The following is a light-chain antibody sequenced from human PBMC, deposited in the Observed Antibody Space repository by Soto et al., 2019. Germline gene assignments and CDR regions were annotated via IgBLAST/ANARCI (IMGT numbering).Light chain of an antibody. CDR1: QSVNSN. V-gene: IGKV3-15*01. Sequence: ETVMTQSPATLSVSPGESATLSCWASQSVNSNLAWYQQKLGQAPRVLIYGASTRATGIPARFSGSGSETEFILTISSLQSEDPATYYCQHYNNWPWTFGQGTKVEIK. J-gene: IGKJ1*01. CDR3: QHYNNWPWT. CDR2: GAS.